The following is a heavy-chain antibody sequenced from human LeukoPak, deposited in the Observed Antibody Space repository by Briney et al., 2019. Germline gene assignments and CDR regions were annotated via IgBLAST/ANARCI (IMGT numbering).Heavy chain of an antibody. CDR2: IYSGGST. J-gene: IGHJ6*02. CDR3: ARDTYYYDSSGYDYYYGMDV. D-gene: IGHD3-22*01. V-gene: IGHV3-53*01. Sequence: GGSLRLSCAASGFTVISNYMSWVRQAPRKGLEWVSVIYSGGSTYYADSVKGRFTISRDNSKNTLYLQMNSLRAEDTAVYYCARDTYYYDSSGYDYYYGMDVWGQGTTVTVSS. CDR1: GFTVISNY.